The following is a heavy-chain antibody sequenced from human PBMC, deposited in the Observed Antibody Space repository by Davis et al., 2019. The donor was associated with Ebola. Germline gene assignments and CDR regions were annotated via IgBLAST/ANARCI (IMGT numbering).Heavy chain of an antibody. CDR3: ARATFGYNSGWYADY. CDR1: GFTLTNYA. CDR2: VHGGNGNT. J-gene: IGHJ4*02. Sequence: ASVKVSCKASGFTLTNYAIHWVRQAPGQRLEWMGWVHGGNGNTKYSQRFQGRITITTDTSASTAYLDLSSLRSDDTAVFYCARATFGYNSGWYADYWGQGTLVTVSS. V-gene: IGHV1-3*01. D-gene: IGHD6-19*01.